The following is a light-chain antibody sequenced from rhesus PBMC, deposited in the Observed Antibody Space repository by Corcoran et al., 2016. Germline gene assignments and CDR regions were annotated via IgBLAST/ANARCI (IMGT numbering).Light chain of an antibody. CDR2: RAS. CDR1: QGISNW. J-gene: IGKJ4*01. V-gene: IGKV1-69*01. CDR3: QQHDNSLT. Sequence: DIQMTQSPSSLSASVGDRVTITCRASQGISNWLSRYQQKPGKAPKLLIYRASNCETGVPSRFSGSGSGTDFPLTIRSLQPEDIATYYCQQHDNSLTFGGGTKVELK.